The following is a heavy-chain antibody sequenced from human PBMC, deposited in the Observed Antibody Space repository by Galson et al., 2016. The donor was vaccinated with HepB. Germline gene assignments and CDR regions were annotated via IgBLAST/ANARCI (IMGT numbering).Heavy chain of an antibody. V-gene: IGHV3-23*01. CDR2: ISGRGGNT. Sequence: SLRLSCAASGFSFTNYNMNWVRQAPGKGLEWVSSISGRGGNTYHADSVKGRFTISRDNSKNTLYLQMKSLRADDTAVYYCAKLIEVAGSFDDWGQGTLVTVSA. D-gene: IGHD6-19*01. CDR3: AKLIEVAGSFDD. J-gene: IGHJ4*02. CDR1: GFSFTNYN.